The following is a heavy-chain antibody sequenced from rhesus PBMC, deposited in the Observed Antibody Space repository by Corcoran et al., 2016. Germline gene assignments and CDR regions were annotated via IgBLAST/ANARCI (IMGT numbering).Heavy chain of an antibody. J-gene: IGHJ4*01. Sequence: QLQLQESGPGLVKPAETLSVTCAVSGGSISSSYWSWIRQAPGKGLEWIGYIYGSGSSTNYKPSRKSRVNLSVDPSKNPLSLKLSSVTAADTAVYYCASGSWEYCTGSGCYVPYYFDYWGQGVLVTVSS. CDR2: IYGSGSST. CDR1: GGSISSSY. CDR3: ASGSWEYCTGSGCYVPYYFDY. D-gene: IGHD2-21*01. V-gene: IGHV4-169*02.